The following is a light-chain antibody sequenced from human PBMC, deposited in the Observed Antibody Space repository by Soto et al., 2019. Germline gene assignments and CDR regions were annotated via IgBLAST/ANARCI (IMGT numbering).Light chain of an antibody. J-gene: IGKJ1*01. CDR1: QSVSSSY. CDR3: QQYGSSPQK. CDR2: GAS. Sequence: IVLTQSPGTLSFSPGERATLSCRASQSVSSSYLAWYQQKPGQDPRLLIYGASSRATGIPDRFSGSGSGTDFTLTISRLEPEDFAVYYCQQYGSSPQKFGQGTKVEIK. V-gene: IGKV3-20*01.